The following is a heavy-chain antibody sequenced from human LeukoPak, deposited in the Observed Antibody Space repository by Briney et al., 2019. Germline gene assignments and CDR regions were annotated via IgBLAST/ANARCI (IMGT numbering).Heavy chain of an antibody. CDR3: ARPLDYYGSGRRVYFDY. Sequence: GDSLRLSCAASGFTFTKYWMTWVRQAPGKGLEWVANIKQDGSEKYYVDSVKGRFTISRDNAKNSLYLQMNSLRAEDTAVYYCARPLDYYGSGRRVYFDYWGQGTLVTVSS. J-gene: IGHJ4*02. CDR1: GFTFTKYW. CDR2: IKQDGSEK. V-gene: IGHV3-7*01. D-gene: IGHD3-10*01.